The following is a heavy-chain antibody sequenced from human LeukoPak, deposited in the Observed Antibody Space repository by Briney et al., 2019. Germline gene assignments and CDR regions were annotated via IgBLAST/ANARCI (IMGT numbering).Heavy chain of an antibody. CDR3: AKDLAAAGIRYFDY. CDR2: ISYDGRNK. CDR1: GFTFSSYG. V-gene: IGHV3-30*18. J-gene: IGHJ4*02. Sequence: PGRSLRLSCAASGFTFSSYGMHWVRQAPGKGLEWVAVISYDGRNKYYADSGKGRFTISRDNPKNTMYLQMNSLRAEDTAVYYCAKDLAAAGIRYFDYWGQGTLVTVSS. D-gene: IGHD6-13*01.